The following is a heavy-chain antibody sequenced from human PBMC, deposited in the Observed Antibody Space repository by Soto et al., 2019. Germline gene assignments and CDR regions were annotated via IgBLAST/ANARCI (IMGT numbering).Heavy chain of an antibody. CDR3: ARGVSAGGDY. J-gene: IGHJ4*02. CDR1: GYSFTRLD. D-gene: IGHD1-26*01. CDR2: MEPSTGRT. Sequence: GPSVKVSCTASGYSFTRLDINWVRQTAGQGLEWMGWMEPSTGRTGYAQKFQGRVTMTRDTSINTAYMELTTLTSDDTAFYYCARGVSAGGDYWGQGTRVTVSA. V-gene: IGHV1-8*01.